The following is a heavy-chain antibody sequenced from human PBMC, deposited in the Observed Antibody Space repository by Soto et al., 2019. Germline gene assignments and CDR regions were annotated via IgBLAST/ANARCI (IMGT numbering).Heavy chain of an antibody. V-gene: IGHV3-74*01. J-gene: IGHJ5*02. Sequence: GGSLRLSCAASGFPFSRNWMHWVRQAPGKGLVWLSRINSDGTTTTYADSVKGRFTISRDNSKNTVYLQINNLRADDTAVYYCATVGTGSYNWFDPWGQGTLVTVSS. D-gene: IGHD6-13*01. CDR3: ATVGTGSYNWFDP. CDR1: GFPFSRNW. CDR2: INSDGTTT.